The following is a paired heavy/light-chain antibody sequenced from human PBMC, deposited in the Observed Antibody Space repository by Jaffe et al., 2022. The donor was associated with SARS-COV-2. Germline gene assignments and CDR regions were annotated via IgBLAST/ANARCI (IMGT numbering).Heavy chain of an antibody. V-gene: IGHV2-5*02. CDR1: GFSLSTSGVG. D-gene: IGHD2-15*01. Sequence: QITLKESGPTLVKPTQTLTLTCTFSGFSLSTSGVGVGWIRQPPGKALEWLALIYWDDDKRYSPSLKSRLTITKDTSKNQVVLTMTNMDPVDTATYYCAHIGYCSGGSCYGPPSDAFDIWGQGTMVTVSS. CDR2: IYWDDDK. CDR3: AHIGYCSGGSCYGPPSDAFDI. J-gene: IGHJ3*02.
Light chain of an antibody. CDR3: CSYAGIWV. CDR2: EGS. CDR1: SSDVGSYNL. V-gene: IGLV2-23*01. Sequence: QSALTQPASVSGSPGQSITISCTGTSSDVGSYNLVSWYQQHPGKAPKLMIYEGSKRPSGVSNRFSGSKSGNTASLTISGLQAEDEADYYCCSYAGIWVFGGGTKLTVL. J-gene: IGLJ3*02.